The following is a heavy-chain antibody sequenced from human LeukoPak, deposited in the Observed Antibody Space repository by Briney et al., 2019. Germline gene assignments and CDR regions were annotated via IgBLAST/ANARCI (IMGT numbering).Heavy chain of an antibody. CDR1: GFTFSRYE. CDR2: ISSSSSSI. V-gene: IGHV3-48*03. CDR3: ARRYCSSTSCLFDY. J-gene: IGHJ4*02. D-gene: IGHD2-2*01. Sequence: GGSLRLSCAASGFTFSRYEMNWVRQAPGKGLEWVSHISSSSSSISYADSVKGRFTISRDNAKNSLFLQMNSLRAEDTAVYYCARRYCSSTSCLFDYWGQGTLVTVSS.